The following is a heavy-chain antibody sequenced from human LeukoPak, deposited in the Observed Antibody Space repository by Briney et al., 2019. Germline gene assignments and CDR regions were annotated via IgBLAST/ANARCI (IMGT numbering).Heavy chain of an antibody. Sequence: GASVKVSCKAPGYTLTGYYMHWVRQAPGQGLEWMGWINPNSGGTNYAQKFQGRVTMTRDTSISTAYMELSRLRSDDTAVYYCASGRVWFGEPDHAFDIWGQGTMVTVSS. D-gene: IGHD3-10*01. CDR2: INPNSGGT. CDR3: ASGRVWFGEPDHAFDI. J-gene: IGHJ3*02. V-gene: IGHV1-2*02. CDR1: GYTLTGYY.